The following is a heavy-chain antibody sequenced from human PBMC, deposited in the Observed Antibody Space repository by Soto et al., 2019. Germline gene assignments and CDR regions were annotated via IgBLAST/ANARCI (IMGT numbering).Heavy chain of an antibody. CDR2: ISSSSTTI. V-gene: IGHV3-48*02. CDR3: ASRGGNYDSGGQRVDV. D-gene: IGHD3-22*01. J-gene: IGHJ3*01. Sequence: EVQLTESGGGLVQPGGSLRLSCTASGFTFSNYAMNWVRQAPGKGLEWVSYISSSSTTIYYADSVQGRFTISRDNAKNSLYLQMTSLREEDTAMYNCASRGGNYDSGGQRVDVWGPGTKVTVSS. CDR1: GFTFSNYA.